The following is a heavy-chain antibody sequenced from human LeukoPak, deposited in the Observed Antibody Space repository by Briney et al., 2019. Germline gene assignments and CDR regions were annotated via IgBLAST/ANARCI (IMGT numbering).Heavy chain of an antibody. CDR2: ITSTSSYI. V-gene: IGHV3-21*01. J-gene: IGHJ4*02. Sequence: GGSLRLSCAVSGFSFNTYSMNWVRQAPGKGLEWVSSITSTSSYIYYAASVKGRFTISRDNAKNSLYLQMNSLRVEDTAVYYCARVGSAAPVTTSGHTIDYWGQGILVIVSS. CDR1: GFSFNTYS. CDR3: ARVGSAAPVTTSGHTIDY. D-gene: IGHD4-17*01.